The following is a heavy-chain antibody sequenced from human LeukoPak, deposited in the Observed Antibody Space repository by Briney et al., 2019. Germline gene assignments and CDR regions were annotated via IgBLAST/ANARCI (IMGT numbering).Heavy chain of an antibody. V-gene: IGHV4-59*08. CDR3: ARVGGYPLSAFDI. J-gene: IGHJ3*02. CDR1: GGSIRSYY. D-gene: IGHD3-22*01. CDR2: IYYSESA. Sequence: SETLSPTCTVSGGSIRSYYWSWIRQPPGKGLEWIGYIYYSESANYNPSLKSRITISVDTSKNQFSLNLNSVTAADTAVYYCARVGGYPLSAFDIWGQGTMVTVSS.